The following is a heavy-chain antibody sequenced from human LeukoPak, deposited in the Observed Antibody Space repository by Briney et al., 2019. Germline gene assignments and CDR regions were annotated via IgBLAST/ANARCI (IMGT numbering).Heavy chain of an antibody. CDR3: ARELSSGWQKKIDY. CDR1: GGTFSSYA. Sequence: SVKVSCKASGGTFSSYAISWVRQAPGQGLEWMGRIIPILGIANYAQKFQGRVTMTRDTSTTTVYMELSSLRSEDTAVYYCARELSSGWQKKIDYWGQGTLVTVSS. V-gene: IGHV1-69*04. CDR2: IIPILGIA. D-gene: IGHD6-19*01. J-gene: IGHJ4*02.